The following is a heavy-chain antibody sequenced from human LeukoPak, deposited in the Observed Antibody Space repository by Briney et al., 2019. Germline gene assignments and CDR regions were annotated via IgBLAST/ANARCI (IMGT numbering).Heavy chain of an antibody. CDR2: INHSGST. D-gene: IGHD3-16*02. CDR3: ARERDAWGSYRHYYFDY. Sequence: SETLSLTCAVYGGSFSGYYWSWIRQPPGKGLEWIGEINHSGSTNYNPSLKGRVTISVDTSKNQFSLKLSSVTAADTAVYYCARERDAWGSYRHYYFDYWGQGTLVTVSS. CDR1: GGSFSGYY. J-gene: IGHJ4*02. V-gene: IGHV4-34*01.